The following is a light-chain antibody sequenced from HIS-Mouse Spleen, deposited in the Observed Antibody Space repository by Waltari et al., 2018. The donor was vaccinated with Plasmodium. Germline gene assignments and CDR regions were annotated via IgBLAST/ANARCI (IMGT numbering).Light chain of an antibody. J-gene: IGLJ2*01. V-gene: IGLV3-1*01. CDR1: NWGDKY. CDR3: QAWDSSTVV. CDR2: QDS. Sequence: SYELTQPPSVSVSPGQTASITCSGDNWGDKYACWYQQKPGQSPVLVIYQDSTRPSGIPERFSGSNSGNTATLTISGTQAMDEADYYCQAWDSSTVVFGGGTKLTVL.